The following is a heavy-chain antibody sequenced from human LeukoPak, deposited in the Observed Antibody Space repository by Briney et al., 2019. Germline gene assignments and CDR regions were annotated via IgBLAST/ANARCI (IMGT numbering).Heavy chain of an antibody. D-gene: IGHD1-14*01. V-gene: IGHV1-18*01. J-gene: IGHJ6*03. CDR3: ASPSQPEDYYYYYMDV. Sequence: VASVKVSCKASGYTFTSYGISWVRQAPGQGLEWMGWISAYNGNTNYAQKLQGRVTMTTDTSTSTAYMELRSLRSDDTAVYYCASPSQPEDYYYYYMDVWGKGTTVTVSS. CDR1: GYTFTSYG. CDR2: ISAYNGNT.